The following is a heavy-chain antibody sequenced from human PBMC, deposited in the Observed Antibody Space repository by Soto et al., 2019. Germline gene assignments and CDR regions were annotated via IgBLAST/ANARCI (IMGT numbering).Heavy chain of an antibody. V-gene: IGHV1-69*13. J-gene: IGHJ6*02. Sequence: ASVKVSCKASGGTFSSYAISWVRQAPGQGLEWMGGIIPIFGTANYAQKFQGRVTITADESTSTAYMELSSLRSEDTAVYYCARASYSSGFDYYYGMDVWGQGTTVTVS. D-gene: IGHD6-19*01. CDR1: GGTFSSYA. CDR2: IIPIFGTA. CDR3: ARASYSSGFDYYYGMDV.